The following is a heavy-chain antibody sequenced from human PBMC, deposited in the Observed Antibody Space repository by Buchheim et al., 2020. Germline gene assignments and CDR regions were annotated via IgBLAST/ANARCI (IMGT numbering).Heavy chain of an antibody. CDR1: GYTFTSYD. CDR2: MNPNRGNT. J-gene: IGHJ5*02. Sequence: QVQLVQSGAEVKKPGASVKVSCKASGYTFTSYDVTWVRQATGQGLEWMGWMNPNRGNTGYAQKFQGRVTMTRNTSISTAYMELSSLRSEDTAVYYCARDYFPYYYDSSGKGWFDPWGQGTL. CDR3: ARDYFPYYYDSSGKGWFDP. V-gene: IGHV1-8*01. D-gene: IGHD3-22*01.